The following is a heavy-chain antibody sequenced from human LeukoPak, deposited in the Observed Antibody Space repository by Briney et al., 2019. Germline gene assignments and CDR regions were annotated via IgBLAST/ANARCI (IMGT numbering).Heavy chain of an antibody. CDR1: GFTFSSYG. CDR3: AKGDCSSTSCRSYGFDY. V-gene: IGHV3-30*18. CDR2: ISYDGSNK. J-gene: IGHJ4*02. D-gene: IGHD2-2*01. Sequence: PGRSLRLSCAASGFTFSSYGMHWVRQAPGKGLEWVAVISYDGSNKYYADSVKGRFTISRDNSKNTLYLQMNSLRAEDTAVYYCAKGDCSSTSCRSYGFDYWGQGTLVIVST.